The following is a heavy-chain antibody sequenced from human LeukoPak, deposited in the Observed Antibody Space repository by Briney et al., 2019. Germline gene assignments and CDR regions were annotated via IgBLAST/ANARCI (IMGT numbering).Heavy chain of an antibody. CDR3: ARQSSGASAWFDP. J-gene: IGHJ5*02. CDR1: GYSFTYYW. V-gene: IGHV5-51*01. Sequence: GESLKISCRGSGYSFTYYWVAWVRQMPGKGLEWMGIISPGDSETTYSPSFEGQVTISADKSISTAYLQWDSLRASDTAIYYCARQSSGASAWFDPWGQGTLVTVSS. D-gene: IGHD4/OR15-4a*01. CDR2: ISPGDSET.